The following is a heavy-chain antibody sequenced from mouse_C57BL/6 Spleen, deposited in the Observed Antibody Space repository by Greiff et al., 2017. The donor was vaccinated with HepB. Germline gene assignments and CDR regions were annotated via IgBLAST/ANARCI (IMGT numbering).Heavy chain of an antibody. CDR3: ARSGDYYGSSLDY. J-gene: IGHJ2*01. CDR2: IDPANGNT. V-gene: IGHV14-3*01. D-gene: IGHD1-1*01. Sequence: EVQRVESVAELVRPGASVKLSCTASGFNIKNTYMHWVKQRPEQGLEWIGRIDPANGNTKYAPKFQGKATITADTSSNTAYLQLSSLTSEDTAIYYWARSGDYYGSSLDYWGQGTTLTVSS. CDR1: GFNIKNTY.